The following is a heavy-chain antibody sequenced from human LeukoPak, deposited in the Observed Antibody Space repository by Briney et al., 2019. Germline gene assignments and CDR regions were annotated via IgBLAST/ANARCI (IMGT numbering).Heavy chain of an antibody. CDR1: GFTFSTYA. V-gene: IGHV3-23*01. D-gene: IGHD3-10*01. Sequence: GGSLRLSCAASGFTFSTYAMSWVRQAPGKGLEWVSAISGSGGNTYYADSVKGRFTISRDNSKNTLYLQMNSLRAEDTAVYYCAKDDYPGVGGSFDYWGQGTLVTVSS. CDR2: ISGSGGNT. J-gene: IGHJ4*02. CDR3: AKDDYPGVGGSFDY.